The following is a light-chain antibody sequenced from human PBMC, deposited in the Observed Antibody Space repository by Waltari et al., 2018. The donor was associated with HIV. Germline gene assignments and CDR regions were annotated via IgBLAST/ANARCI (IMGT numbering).Light chain of an antibody. CDR1: QSISNW. J-gene: IGKJ2*01. V-gene: IGKV1-5*03. CDR2: AAS. CDR3: QQYDIYPYT. Sequence: DIQMTQSPSILSASVGDRVTITCRASQSISNWLTWYQQKPGKAPKLLIYAASTLGRGVPSRFSGSGSGTEFTLTINSLQPDDFAAYYCQQYDIYPYTFGQGTKLEIK.